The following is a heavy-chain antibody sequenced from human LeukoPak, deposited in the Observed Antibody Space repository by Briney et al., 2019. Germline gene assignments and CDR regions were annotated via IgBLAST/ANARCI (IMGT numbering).Heavy chain of an antibody. J-gene: IGHJ4*02. CDR3: AKVRGTYSSGYYFDS. CDR2: ISWNSGYI. CDR1: GFTFDAYA. D-gene: IGHD6-19*01. Sequence: GGSLRLSCAASGFTFDAYAMHWVRQAPGKGMEWLSIISWNSGYIDYADSVKGRFTISRDNAKNSLFLQMDRLRTEDAAFYYCAKVRGTYSSGYYFDSWGQGTLVTASS. V-gene: IGHV3-9*01.